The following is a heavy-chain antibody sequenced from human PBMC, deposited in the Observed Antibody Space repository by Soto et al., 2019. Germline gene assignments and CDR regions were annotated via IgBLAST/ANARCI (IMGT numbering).Heavy chain of an antibody. V-gene: IGHV3-30*03. Sequence: QVQLVESGGGVVQHGRSLRLSCAASGFTFSDYGMHWVRQAPGKGLEWVAVISYEGSKKYYADSVKGRFTSSRDNSKNSLYLHVNTLRDEDTAGYYFARGGAMGVDYWGQGTLVTVSS. D-gene: IGHD1-26*01. CDR2: ISYEGSKK. J-gene: IGHJ4*02. CDR1: GFTFSDYG. CDR3: ARGGAMGVDY.